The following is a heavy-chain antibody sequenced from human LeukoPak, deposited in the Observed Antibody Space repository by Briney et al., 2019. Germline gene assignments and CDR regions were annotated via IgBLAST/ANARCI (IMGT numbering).Heavy chain of an antibody. CDR1: GYTFTSYG. Sequence: ASVKVSCKASGYTFTSYGISWVRQAPGQGLEWMGWISAYNGNTNYAQKLQGRVTMTTDTSTSTAYMELRSLRSDDTAVYYCARESGSGGYYGSGSAGDYWGQGTLVTVSS. V-gene: IGHV1-18*01. CDR3: ARESGSGGYYGSGSAGDY. CDR2: ISAYNGNT. J-gene: IGHJ4*02. D-gene: IGHD3-10*01.